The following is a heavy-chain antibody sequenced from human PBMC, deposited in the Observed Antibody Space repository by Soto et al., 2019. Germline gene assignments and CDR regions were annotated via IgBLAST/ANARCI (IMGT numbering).Heavy chain of an antibody. CDR2: ISGSGGST. V-gene: IGHV3-23*01. J-gene: IGHJ6*02. CDR1: GFTFSSYA. CDR3: ASSGFVVAAYYYYYGMDV. D-gene: IGHD2-15*01. Sequence: GGSLRLSCAASGFTFSSYAMSWVRQAPGKGLEWVSAISGSGGSTYYADSVKGRFTISRDNSKNTLYLQMNSLRAEDTAVYYCASSGFVVAAYYYYYGMDVWGQGTTVTVYS.